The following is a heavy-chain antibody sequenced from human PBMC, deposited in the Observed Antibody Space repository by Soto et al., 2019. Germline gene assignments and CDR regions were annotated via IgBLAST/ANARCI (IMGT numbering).Heavy chain of an antibody. CDR1: GFIFDSYA. V-gene: IGHV3-23*01. D-gene: IGHD6-13*01. CDR2: ISGGGGST. Sequence: EVQLLESGGGLVRPGGSLRLSCAASGFIFDSYAMSWVRQAPGKGLEWVSGISGGGGSTYYADSVKGRFTISRDHSKSTMDLQMNSLRVEDTAVYYCAKSSGYSSSWFPHWGQGILVTVSS. J-gene: IGHJ1*01. CDR3: AKSSGYSSSWFPH.